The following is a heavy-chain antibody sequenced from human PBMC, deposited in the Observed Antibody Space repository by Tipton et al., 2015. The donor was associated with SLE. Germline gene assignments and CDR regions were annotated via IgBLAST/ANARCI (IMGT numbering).Heavy chain of an antibody. CDR1: GGSFSGYY. V-gene: IGHV4-59*08. CDR3: ARQPHGGAD. D-gene: IGHD3-16*01. CDR2: IYYSGST. J-gene: IGHJ4*02. Sequence: TLSLTCAVYGGSFSGYYWSWIRQPPGKGLEWIGYIYYSGSTNYNPSLKSRVTISVDTSKNQLSLKLSSVTAADTAVYYCARQPHGGADWGQGTLGTVSS.